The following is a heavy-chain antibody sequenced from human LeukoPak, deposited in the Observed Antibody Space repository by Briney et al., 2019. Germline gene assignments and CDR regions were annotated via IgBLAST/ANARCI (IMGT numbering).Heavy chain of an antibody. Sequence: GGSLRLSCAASGFTVSSNYMSWVREAPGKGLEWGSVIYSGGSTYYADSVKGRFTISRDNSKNTLYLQMNSLRAEDTAVYYCARLNSGSYYKYFDYWGQGTLVTVSS. CDR2: IYSGGST. CDR3: ARLNSGSYYKYFDY. D-gene: IGHD1-26*01. J-gene: IGHJ4*02. CDR1: GFTVSSNY. V-gene: IGHV3-66*04.